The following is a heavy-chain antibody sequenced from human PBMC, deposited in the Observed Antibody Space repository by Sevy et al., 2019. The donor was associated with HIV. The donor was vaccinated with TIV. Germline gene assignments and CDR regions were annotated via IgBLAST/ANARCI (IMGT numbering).Heavy chain of an antibody. J-gene: IGHJ6*03. Sequence: GGSLRLSCAASGFTFSSYWMSWVRQAPGKGLEWVANIKQDGSENYYVDSVKGRLTISRDNAKNSLYLQMNSLRVEETAVYYCVRDSLVVVGAPQLAYYYYMDVWGKGTTVTVSS. CDR3: VRDSLVVVGAPQLAYYYYMDV. CDR1: GFTFSSYW. CDR2: IKQDGSEN. V-gene: IGHV3-7*03. D-gene: IGHD2-15*01.